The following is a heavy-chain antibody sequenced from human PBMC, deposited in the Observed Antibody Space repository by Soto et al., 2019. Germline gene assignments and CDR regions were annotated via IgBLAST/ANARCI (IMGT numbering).Heavy chain of an antibody. V-gene: IGHV3-11*06. CDR3: ARAGAVPYNWFDP. D-gene: IGHD2-2*01. J-gene: IGHJ5*02. CDR1: GFTFSDYY. CDR2: ISSSSSFT. Sequence: PGGSLRLSCAASGFTFSDYYMSWIRQAPGKGLEWVPYISSSSSFTNYADSVKGRFTISRDNAKNSLYLQMNSLRAEDTAVYYCARAGAVPYNWFDPWGQGTLVTVSS.